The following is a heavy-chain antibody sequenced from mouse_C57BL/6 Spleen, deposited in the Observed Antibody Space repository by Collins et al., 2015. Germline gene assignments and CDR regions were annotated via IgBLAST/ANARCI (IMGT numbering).Heavy chain of an antibody. CDR2: INTYSGVP. CDR1: GYTFTTYG. D-gene: IGHD2-4*01. V-gene: IGHV9-3*01. J-gene: IGHJ3*01. Sequence: QIQLVQSGPELKKPGETVKISCKASGYTFTTYGMSWVKQAPGKGLKWMGWINTYSGVPTYADDFKGRFAFSLETSASTAYLQINNLKNEDTATYFCARRGDYDASWFPYWGQGTLVTVSA. CDR3: ARRGDYDASWFPY.